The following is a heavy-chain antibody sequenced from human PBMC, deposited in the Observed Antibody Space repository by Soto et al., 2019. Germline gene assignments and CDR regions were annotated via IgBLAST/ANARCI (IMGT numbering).Heavy chain of an antibody. CDR1: GYTFTGYY. J-gene: IGHJ4*02. D-gene: IGHD3-22*01. Sequence: ASVKVSCKASGYTFTGYYMHWVRQAPGQGLEWMGWINPNSGGTNYAQKFQGWVTMTRDTSISTAYMELSRLRSDDTAVYYCARGAFIYYYDSSGYNALFDYWGQGTLVTVSS. CDR2: INPNSGGT. CDR3: ARGAFIYYYDSSGYNALFDY. V-gene: IGHV1-2*04.